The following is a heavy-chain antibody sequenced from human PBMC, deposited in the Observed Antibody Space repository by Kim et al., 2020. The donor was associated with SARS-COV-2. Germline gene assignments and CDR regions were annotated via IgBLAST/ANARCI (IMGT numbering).Heavy chain of an antibody. D-gene: IGHD3-10*01. Sequence: GGSLRLSCAASGFTFSSYSMNWVRQAPGKGLEWVSSISSSSSYIYYADSVKGRFTISRDNAKNSLYLQINSLRAEDTAVYYCARDSSGGAPTDYWGQGTLVTVSS. V-gene: IGHV3-21*01. CDR3: ARDSSGGAPTDY. CDR2: ISSSSSYI. J-gene: IGHJ4*02. CDR1: GFTFSSYS.